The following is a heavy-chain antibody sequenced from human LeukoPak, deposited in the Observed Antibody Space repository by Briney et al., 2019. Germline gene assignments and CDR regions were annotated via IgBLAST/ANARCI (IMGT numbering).Heavy chain of an antibody. V-gene: IGHV3-48*02. CDR1: GFTFSSYS. CDR2: ISSSSSTM. Sequence: GGSLRLSCAASGFTFSSYSMNWVRQAPGKGLEWVSYISSSSSTMYYADSVKGRFTISRDNAKNSLYLQMNSLRDEDTAVYYCARDRGQWLRTSCFDYWGQGTLVTVSS. J-gene: IGHJ4*02. CDR3: ARDRGQWLRTSCFDY. D-gene: IGHD5-12*01.